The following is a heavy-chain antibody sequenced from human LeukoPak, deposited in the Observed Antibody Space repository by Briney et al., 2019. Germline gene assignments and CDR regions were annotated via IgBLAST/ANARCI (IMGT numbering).Heavy chain of an antibody. Sequence: SETLSLTCTVSGGSISSGGYYWSWICQHPGKGLEWIGYIYYSGSTYYNPSLKSRVTISVDTSKNQFSLKLSSVTAADTAVYYCALTTVRVPDAFDIWGQGTMVTVSS. V-gene: IGHV4-31*03. CDR2: IYYSGST. J-gene: IGHJ3*02. CDR3: ALTTVRVPDAFDI. CDR1: GGSISSGGYY. D-gene: IGHD4-17*01.